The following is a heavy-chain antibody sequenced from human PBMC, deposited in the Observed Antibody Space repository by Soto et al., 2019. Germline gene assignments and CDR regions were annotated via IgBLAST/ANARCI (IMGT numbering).Heavy chain of an antibody. CDR3: ARGGVGVTGYGMDV. J-gene: IGHJ6*02. V-gene: IGHV1-3*01. CDR1: GYTFTNYA. CDR2: ITAGKGDT. D-gene: IGHD1-20*01. Sequence: QVQLVQSGAEVKKPGASVKVSCKSSGYTFTNYAIYWVRQAPGQRPEWMGWITAGKGDTEYSQKSQDRGAFSRDTSAPTAYMVLSRLRSDDTAVYYCARGGVGVTGYGMDVWGQGTTVIVS.